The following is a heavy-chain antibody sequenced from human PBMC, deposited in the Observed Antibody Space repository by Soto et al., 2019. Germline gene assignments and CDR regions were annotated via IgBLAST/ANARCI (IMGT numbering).Heavy chain of an antibody. J-gene: IGHJ6*02. CDR2: ISSSSSYI. Sequence: PGGSLILSCAASGFTFSSYSMNWVRQAQGKGLEWVSSISSSSSYIYYADSVKGRFTISRDNAKNSLYLQMNSLRAEDTAVYYCARGGRSSSMGENWYDGMDVWGQGTTVTVSS. D-gene: IGHD6-6*01. V-gene: IGHV3-21*01. CDR3: ARGGRSSSMGENWYDGMDV. CDR1: GFTFSSYS.